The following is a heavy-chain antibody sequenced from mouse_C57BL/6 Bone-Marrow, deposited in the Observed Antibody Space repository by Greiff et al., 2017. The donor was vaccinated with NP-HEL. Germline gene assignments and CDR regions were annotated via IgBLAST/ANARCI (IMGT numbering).Heavy chain of an antibody. D-gene: IGHD2-3*01. V-gene: IGHV1-7*01. CDR1: GYTFTSYW. Sequence: QVQLQQSGAELAKPGASVKLSCKASGYTFTSYWWHWVKQRPGQGLEWMGYINHSSGSTKYNQKFKDKATLTAHKSSSPAYMQLRSLTYEDSAVYYCARTGRWLLFAWFAYWGQGNLVTVSA. CDR3: ARTGRWLLFAWFAY. CDR2: INHSSGST. J-gene: IGHJ3*01.